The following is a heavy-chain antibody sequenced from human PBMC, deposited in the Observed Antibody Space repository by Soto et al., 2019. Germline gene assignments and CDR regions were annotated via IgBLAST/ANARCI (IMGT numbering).Heavy chain of an antibody. Sequence: EVQLLESGGGLVQPGGSLRLSCAASGFTFSSYAMSWVRQAPGKGLEWVSTIVGSGGSTYYTDSVKGRFTISRDNSKNTLYLQMNSLRAEDTAIYYCEPSALVYWGQGTLVTVSS. CDR2: IVGSGGST. CDR1: GFTFSSYA. V-gene: IGHV3-23*01. D-gene: IGHD1-26*01. CDR3: EPSALVY. J-gene: IGHJ4*02.